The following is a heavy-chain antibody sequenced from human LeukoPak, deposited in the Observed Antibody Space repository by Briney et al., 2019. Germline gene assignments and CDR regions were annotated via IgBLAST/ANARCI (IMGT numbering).Heavy chain of an antibody. CDR1: GYTFTGYF. D-gene: IGHD2-2*01. CDR2: INPTGDYT. CDR3: ARGGCSTSNCGWLDP. Sequence: ASVKVSCKASGYTFTGYFMHWVRQAPGQGLEWMGIINPTGDYTSYTQKFQGRVTIIRDTSTSTVYMELSSLRSEDSAVYYCARGGCSTSNCGWLDPWGQGTLVTVSS. V-gene: IGHV1-46*01. J-gene: IGHJ5*02.